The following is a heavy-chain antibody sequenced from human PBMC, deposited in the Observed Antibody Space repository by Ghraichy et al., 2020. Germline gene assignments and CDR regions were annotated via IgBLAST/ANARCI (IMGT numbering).Heavy chain of an antibody. V-gene: IGHV1-18*01. D-gene: IGHD6-13*01. J-gene: IGHJ4*02. CDR3: ARGWEAAVTTGDY. Sequence: ASVKVSCKAFGYTFTTYGINWVRQAPGQGLEWMGGISAYNGNTNYAQKVRGRVTMTTDTSTSTAYMELRSLRSDDTAVYYCARGWEAAVTTGDYWGQGTLVTVSS. CDR1: GYTFTTYG. CDR2: ISAYNGNT.